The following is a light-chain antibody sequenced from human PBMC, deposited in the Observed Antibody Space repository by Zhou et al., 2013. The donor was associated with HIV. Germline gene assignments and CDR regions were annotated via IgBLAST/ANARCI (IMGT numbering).Light chain of an antibody. CDR2: GPS. CDR1: QSVTSSF. J-gene: IGKJ4*01. CDR3: QHRSNWLT. Sequence: EIVMTQSPGTLSLSPGERATLSCRASQSVTSSFVVWYQQRPGQAPRPLIYGPSTRATGVPDRFKGSGSGTDFTLTISSLEPEDFAVYYCQHRSNWLTFGGGTKVEIK. V-gene: IGKV3D-20*02.